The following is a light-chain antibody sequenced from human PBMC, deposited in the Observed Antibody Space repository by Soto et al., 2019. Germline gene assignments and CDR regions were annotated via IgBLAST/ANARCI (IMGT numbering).Light chain of an antibody. J-gene: IGKJ2*01. CDR1: QSISSW. CDR3: QQYNSYPYT. CDR2: KAS. V-gene: IGKV1-5*03. Sequence: DIQMTQSTSTLSASVGDRVTITCRASQSISSWLAWYQQKPGKATKLLIYKASSLESGVPSRFSGSGSGTECTLTISSLQPDDFATYYCQQYNSYPYTFGQGTKLEIK.